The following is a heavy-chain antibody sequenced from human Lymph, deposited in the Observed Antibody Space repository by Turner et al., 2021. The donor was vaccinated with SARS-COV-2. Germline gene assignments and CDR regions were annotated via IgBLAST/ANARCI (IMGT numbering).Heavy chain of an antibody. Sequence: QVQLVQSGAEVKKPGSSVKVSCKASGGTFSSSAISWVRQAPGQGLEWLGGIILPLSIANHAQKFQGRVTITADKSTSTAYMELSSLRSEDTAVYFCARIAAPGMGGGVHYYYYAMDVWGQGTTVTVSS. J-gene: IGHJ6*02. V-gene: IGHV1-69*10. CDR3: ARIAAPGMGGGVHYYYYAMDV. CDR1: GGTFSSSA. CDR2: IILPLSIA. D-gene: IGHD6-13*01.